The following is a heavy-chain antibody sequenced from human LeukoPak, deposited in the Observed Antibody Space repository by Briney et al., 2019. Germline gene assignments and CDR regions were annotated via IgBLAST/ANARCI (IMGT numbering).Heavy chain of an antibody. CDR1: GYTFTSYG. D-gene: IGHD4-23*01. V-gene: IGHV1-2*02. J-gene: IGHJ3*02. CDR2: INPNSGGT. CDR3: ARVGGWQLQYDAFDI. Sequence: ASVKVPCKASGYTFTSYGISWVRQAPGQGLEWMGWINPNSGGTNYAQKFQGRVTMTRDTSISTAYMELSRLRSDDTAVYYCARVGGWQLQYDAFDIWGQGTMVTVSS.